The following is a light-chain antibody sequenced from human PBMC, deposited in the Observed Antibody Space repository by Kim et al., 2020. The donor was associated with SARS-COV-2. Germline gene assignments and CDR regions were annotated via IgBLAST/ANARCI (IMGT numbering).Light chain of an antibody. CDR1: SANIGAGYD. J-gene: IGLJ2*01. Sequence: GVTTSCTGGSANIGAGYDVRWYQQLQGAAPNLLVYGNSNRPSGVPDRFSGSKSGTSASLAITGLQAEDEADDYCQSYDSSLSGSVFGGGTQLTVL. V-gene: IGLV1-40*01. CDR3: QSYDSSLSGSV. CDR2: GNS.